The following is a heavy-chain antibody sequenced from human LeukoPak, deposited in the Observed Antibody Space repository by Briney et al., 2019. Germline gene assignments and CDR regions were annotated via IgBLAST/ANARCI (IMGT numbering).Heavy chain of an antibody. CDR1: GFTFSSYS. Sequence: PGGSLRLSCAASGFTFSSYSMNWVRQAPGKGLEWVSSISSSSSYIYYADSVKGRFTISRDNAKNSLYLQMNSLRAEDTAVYYCARGLPRQVTIFGVVMPEYFQHWGQGTLVTVSS. V-gene: IGHV3-21*01. CDR3: ARGLPRQVTIFGVVMPEYFQH. CDR2: ISSSSSYI. J-gene: IGHJ1*01. D-gene: IGHD3-3*01.